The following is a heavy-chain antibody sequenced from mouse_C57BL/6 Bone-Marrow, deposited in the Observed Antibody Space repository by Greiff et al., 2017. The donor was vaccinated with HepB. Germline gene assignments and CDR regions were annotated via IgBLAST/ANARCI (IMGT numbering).Heavy chain of an antibody. CDR1: GYSITSGYY. CDR3: ARDRGGLAY. V-gene: IGHV3-6*01. J-gene: IGHJ3*01. D-gene: IGHD3-1*01. CDR2: ISYDGSN. Sequence: EVKLQESGPGLVKPSQSLSLTCSVTGYSITSGYYWNWIRQFPGNKLEWMGYISYDGSNNYNPSLKNRISITRDTSKNQFFLKLNSVTTEDTATYYCARDRGGLAYWGQGTLVTVSA.